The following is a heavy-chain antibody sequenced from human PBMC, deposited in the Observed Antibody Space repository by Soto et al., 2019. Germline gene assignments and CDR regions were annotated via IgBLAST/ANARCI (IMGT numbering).Heavy chain of an antibody. CDR1: GFSFSSHS. J-gene: IGHJ4*02. CDR3: AKARRYYDFWSAPDH. V-gene: IGHV3-48*02. Sequence: EVQLVESGGGLVQPGGSLRLSCAASGFSFSSHSMNWVRQAPGKGLEWVSYISSTTTSIYYADSVKGRFTISRDNAKNSLYLQMNSLRDDDTAVYYCAKARRYYDFWSAPDHWGQGALVTVSS. CDR2: ISSTTTSI. D-gene: IGHD3-3*01.